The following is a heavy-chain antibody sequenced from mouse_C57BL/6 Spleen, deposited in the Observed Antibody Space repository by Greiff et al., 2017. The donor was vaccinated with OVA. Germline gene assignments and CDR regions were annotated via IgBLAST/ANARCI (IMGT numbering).Heavy chain of an antibody. V-gene: IGHV1-26*01. CDR1: GYTFTDYY. CDR3: ARGGYYGSRGDYFDY. D-gene: IGHD1-1*01. J-gene: IGHJ2*01. Sequence: EVQLQQSGPELVKPGASVKISCKASGYTFTDYYMNWVKQSHGKSLEWIGDINPNNGGTSYNQKFKGKATLTVDKSSSTAYMELRSLTSEDSAVYYCARGGYYGSRGDYFDYWGQGTTLTVSS. CDR2: INPNNGGT.